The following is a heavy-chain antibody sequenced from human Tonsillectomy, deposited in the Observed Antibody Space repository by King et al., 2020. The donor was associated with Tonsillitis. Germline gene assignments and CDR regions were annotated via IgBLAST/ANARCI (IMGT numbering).Heavy chain of an antibody. CDR2: VYYSGST. J-gene: IGHJ3*01. V-gene: IGHV4-59*08. Sequence: QVQLQESGPGLVKPSETLSLTCTVSGGSMSGYYWSWIRQPPGKGLEWIGHVYYSGSTKYNPSLKSQVTMSVDTSKNEFSLRLSSVSAADTAVYYCARPMSTLLAERNFDVWGQGRVVTVSS. D-gene: IGHD3-16*01. CDR1: GGSMSGYY. CDR3: ARPMSTLLAERNFDV.